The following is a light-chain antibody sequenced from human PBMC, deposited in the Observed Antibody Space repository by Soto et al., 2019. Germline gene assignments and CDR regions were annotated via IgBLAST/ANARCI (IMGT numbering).Light chain of an antibody. CDR2: DAS. Sequence: DIQMTQSASPLSASVRDRVTITCLASQSISSCFAWYQQKPGKAPKLLIYDASSLESGVPSRFSGSGSGTEFTLTISSLQPDDFVTYYCQQYNSYRWTFGQGTKVDI. J-gene: IGKJ1*01. CDR1: QSISSC. V-gene: IGKV1-5*01. CDR3: QQYNSYRWT.